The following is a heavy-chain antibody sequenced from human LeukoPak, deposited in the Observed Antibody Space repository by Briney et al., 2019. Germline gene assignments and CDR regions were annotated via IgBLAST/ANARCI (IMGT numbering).Heavy chain of an antibody. CDR2: INHSGST. J-gene: IGHJ4*02. CDR1: GGSFSGYY. V-gene: IGHV4-34*01. Sequence: SETLSLTCAVYGGSFSGYYWSWIRQPPGKGLEWIGEINHSGSTNYNPSLKSRVTISVDPSKNQFSLKLSSVTAADTAVYYCASGRRAYYFDYWGQGTLVTVSS. CDR3: ASGRRAYYFDY.